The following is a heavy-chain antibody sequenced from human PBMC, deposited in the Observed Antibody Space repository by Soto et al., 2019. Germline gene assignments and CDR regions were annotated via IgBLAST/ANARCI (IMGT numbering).Heavy chain of an antibody. CDR1: GGTFGSNT. CDR3: ARRFISNYYGMDV. D-gene: IGHD3-16*02. Sequence: QVQLVQSGAEVRKPGSSVKVSCKASGGTFGSNTISWVRQAPGQGLEWMGGIIPMFGTTNYAQKFQGRVTITADKSTTTAYRELSSLRSEDTAVYYCARRFISNYYGMDVWGQGTTVTVSS. V-gene: IGHV1-69*06. CDR2: IIPMFGTT. J-gene: IGHJ6*02.